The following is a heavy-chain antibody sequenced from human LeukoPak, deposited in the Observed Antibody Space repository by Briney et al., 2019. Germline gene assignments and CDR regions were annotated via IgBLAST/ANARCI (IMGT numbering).Heavy chain of an antibody. J-gene: IGHJ6*02. CDR1: GGSISSYY. Sequence: PSETLSLTCTVSGGSISSYYWSWIRQPPGKGLEWIGYIYYSGSTNYNPSLKSRVTISVDTSKNQFSLKLSSVIAADTAVYYCARVTGYSSGWYADYYYGMDVWGQGTTVTVSS. V-gene: IGHV4-59*01. D-gene: IGHD6-19*01. CDR3: ARVTGYSSGWYADYYYGMDV. CDR2: IYYSGST.